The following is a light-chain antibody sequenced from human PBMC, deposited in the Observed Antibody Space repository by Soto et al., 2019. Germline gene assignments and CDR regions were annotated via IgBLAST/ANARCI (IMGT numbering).Light chain of an antibody. CDR1: QSFGSN. J-gene: IGKJ5*01. CDR2: GAS. V-gene: IGKV3D-15*02. Sequence: VVAQYAATRSISPWALATLSFRSSQSFGSNLAWYQQKPGQTPRVLIYGASTRATGIPARFSGSGSGTDFTLTIIRLEPEDFTVYYCPQAANSPITSGQGTRLEIK. CDR3: PQAANSPIT.